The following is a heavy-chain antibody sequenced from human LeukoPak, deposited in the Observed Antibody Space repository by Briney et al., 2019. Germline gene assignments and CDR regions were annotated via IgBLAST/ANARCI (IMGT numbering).Heavy chain of an antibody. CDR1: GYTFTSYD. J-gene: IGHJ3*02. CDR2: MNPNSGNT. V-gene: IGHV1-8*01. Sequence: ASVKVSCKASGYTFTSYDINWVRQAPGQGLEWMGWMNPNSGNTGYAQKFQGRVTMTRNTSISTAYMELSSLRSDDTAVYYCARGQTASYYDSSGFLSNIWGQGTVVTVSS. CDR3: ARGQTASYYDSSGFLSNI. D-gene: IGHD3-22*01.